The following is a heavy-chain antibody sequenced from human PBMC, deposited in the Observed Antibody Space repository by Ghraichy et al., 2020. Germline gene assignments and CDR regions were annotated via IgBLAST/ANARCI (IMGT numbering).Heavy chain of an antibody. D-gene: IGHD3-10*01. J-gene: IGHJ1*01. CDR3: ARDMVEPNAEYFQH. CDR2: IYYSGST. V-gene: IGHV4-61*01. Sequence: SQTLSLTCTVSGGSVSSGSYYWSWIRQPPGKGLEWIGYIYYSGSTNYNPSLKSRVTISVDTSKNQFSLKLSSVTTADTAVYYCARDMVEPNAEYFQHWGQGTLVTVSS. CDR1: GGSVSSGSYY.